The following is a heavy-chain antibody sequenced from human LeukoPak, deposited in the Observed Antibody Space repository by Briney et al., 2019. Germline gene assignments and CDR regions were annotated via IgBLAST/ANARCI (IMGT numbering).Heavy chain of an antibody. V-gene: IGHV4-59*01. CDR1: GGSISSYY. D-gene: IGHD6-13*01. J-gene: IGHJ4*02. CDR3: ARGSKAAPGTFDY. Sequence: SETLSLTCTVSGGSISSYYWSWIRQPPGKGLEWIGYIYYSGSTNYNPSLKSRVTISVDTSKDQFSLKLSSVTAADTAVYYCARGSKAAPGTFDYWGQGTLVTVSS. CDR2: IYYSGST.